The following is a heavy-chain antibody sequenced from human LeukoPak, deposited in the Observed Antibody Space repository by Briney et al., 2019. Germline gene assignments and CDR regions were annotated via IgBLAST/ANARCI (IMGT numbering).Heavy chain of an antibody. Sequence: PGRSLRLSCAGSGFTFDDYAMHWVRQTPGKGLEWVSGISWNSGNIAYADFVGGRFTISRDKAKNSLSLQMNSLSDEDTAVYYCAKDAYGGATFFYYMDVWGKGTTVTVSS. CDR2: ISWNSGNI. CDR3: AKDAYGGATFFYYMDV. D-gene: IGHD2/OR15-2a*01. J-gene: IGHJ6*03. V-gene: IGHV3-9*01. CDR1: GFTFDDYA.